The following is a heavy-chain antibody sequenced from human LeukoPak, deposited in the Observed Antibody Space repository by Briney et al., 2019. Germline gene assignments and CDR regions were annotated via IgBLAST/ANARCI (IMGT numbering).Heavy chain of an antibody. CDR1: GFTVSSNY. CDR3: AIRGYSYDYFTT. Sequence: QSGGSLRLSRAASGFTVSSNYMSWVRQAPGKGLEWVSLIYRGSITYYADSVKGRFTISRDNYKNKLDLQMNTLRAEDTAFYYCAIRGYSYDYFTTWGQGTLVTVSS. CDR2: IYRGSIT. V-gene: IGHV3-53*01. J-gene: IGHJ5*02. D-gene: IGHD5-18*01.